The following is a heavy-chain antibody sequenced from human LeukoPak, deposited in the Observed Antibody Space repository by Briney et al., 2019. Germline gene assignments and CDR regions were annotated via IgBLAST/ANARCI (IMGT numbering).Heavy chain of an antibody. V-gene: IGHV4-39*01. D-gene: IGHD3-3*01. CDR2: VYYSGTT. CDR3: ARGYNDFWSGYYYNSYFDY. Sequence: SETLSLTCSVSGDSISSSTYYWAWIRQPPGKGLEWIGSVYYSGTTYHNPSLMSRVTTSVDTSKNQFSLRLSSVTAADTAVYYCARGYNDFWSGYYYNSYFDYWGQGALVTVSS. CDR1: GDSISSSTYY. J-gene: IGHJ4*02.